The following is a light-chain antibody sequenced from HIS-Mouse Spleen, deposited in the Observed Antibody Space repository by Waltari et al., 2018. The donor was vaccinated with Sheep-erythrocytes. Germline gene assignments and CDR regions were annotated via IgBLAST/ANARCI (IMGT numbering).Light chain of an antibody. CDR3: AAWDDSLNGWV. CDR2: YDD. CDR1: SPTIGNNA. V-gene: IGLV1-36*01. J-gene: IGLJ3*02. Sequence: QSVLTQPPSVSEAPRQRVTISCSGSSPTIGNNAVNRYQQLPGKAPKLLIYYDDLLPSGVSDRFSGSKSGTSASLAISGLQSEDEADYYCAAWDDSLNGWVFGGGTKLTVL.